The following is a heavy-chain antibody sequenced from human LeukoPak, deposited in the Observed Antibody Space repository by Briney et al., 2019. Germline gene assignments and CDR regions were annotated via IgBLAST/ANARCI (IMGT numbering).Heavy chain of an antibody. D-gene: IGHD5-18*01. CDR3: ARIYSYGYGFDY. Sequence: SETLSLTCAVYGGSFSGYYWSWIRQPPGKGLEWIGEINHSGSTNYNPSLKSRVTISVDTSKNQFSLKLSSVTAADTAVYYCARIYSYGYGFDYWGQGTLVTVSS. J-gene: IGHJ4*02. CDR1: GGSFSGYY. CDR2: INHSGST. V-gene: IGHV4-34*01.